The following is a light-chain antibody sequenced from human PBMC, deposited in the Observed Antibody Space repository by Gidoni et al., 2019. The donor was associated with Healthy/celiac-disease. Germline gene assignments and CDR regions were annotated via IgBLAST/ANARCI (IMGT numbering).Light chain of an antibody. Sequence: SYELTQLPSASVPPGQTASITCSGDKLGDKYACWYQQKPGQSPVLVIYQDDKRPSGIPERFSGSNSGSTATLTISGTQAMDEADYYCQAWDGSTEVFGTGTKVTVL. J-gene: IGLJ1*01. CDR3: QAWDGSTEV. V-gene: IGLV3-1*01. CDR1: KLGDKY. CDR2: QDD.